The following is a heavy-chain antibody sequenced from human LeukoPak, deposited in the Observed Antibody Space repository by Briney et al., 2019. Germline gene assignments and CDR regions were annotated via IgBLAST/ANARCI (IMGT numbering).Heavy chain of an antibody. V-gene: IGHV4-34*01. CDR2: INHSGST. D-gene: IGHD1-14*01. Sequence: SETPSLTCAVYGGSFSGYYWSWIRQPPGKGLEWIGEINHSGSTNYNPSLKSRVTISVDTSKNQFSLKLSSVTAADTAVYYCATITPFDYWGQGTLVTVSS. CDR1: GGSFSGYY. CDR3: ATITPFDY. J-gene: IGHJ4*02.